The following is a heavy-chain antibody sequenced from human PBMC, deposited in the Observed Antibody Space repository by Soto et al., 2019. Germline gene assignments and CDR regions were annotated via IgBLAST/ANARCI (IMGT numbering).Heavy chain of an antibody. Sequence: GGSLRLSCAASGFSFSKFAMHWVRQAPGKGLECVAVIWFDGSKRDYADSVKGRFTVSRDNSENTLSLQMNNLRAEDTGVYYCATERDSSAYPLYFATCGPGTALTAS. J-gene: IGHJ4*02. CDR2: IWFDGSKR. D-gene: IGHD3-22*01. V-gene: IGHV3-33*01. CDR3: ATERDSSAYPLYFAT. CDR1: GFSFSKFA.